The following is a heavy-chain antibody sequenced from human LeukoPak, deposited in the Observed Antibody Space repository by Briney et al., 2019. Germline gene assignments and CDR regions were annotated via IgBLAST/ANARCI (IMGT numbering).Heavy chain of an antibody. CDR1: GFTFSSYG. Sequence: PGGSLRLSCAASGFTFSSYGMHWVRQAPGKGLEWVAVIWFDGGNKYYADSVKGRFTISRDNSKNTLYLQMNSLRAEDTAVYYCARDRRGYSYGYSRRGMDVWGQGTTVTVSS. J-gene: IGHJ6*02. CDR2: IWFDGGNK. V-gene: IGHV3-33*01. CDR3: ARDRRGYSYGYSRRGMDV. D-gene: IGHD5-18*01.